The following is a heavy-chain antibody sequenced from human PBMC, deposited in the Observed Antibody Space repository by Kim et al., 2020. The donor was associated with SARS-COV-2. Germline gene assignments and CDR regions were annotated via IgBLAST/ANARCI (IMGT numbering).Heavy chain of an antibody. V-gene: IGHV7-4-1*02. D-gene: IGHD3-10*01. CDR1: GYTFTSYA. J-gene: IGHJ4*02. CDR3: AREWTGSGSYYNGDY. CDR2: INTNTGNP. Sequence: ASVKVSCKASGYTFTSYAMNWVRQAPGQGLEWMGWINTNTGNPTYAQGFTGRFVFSLDTSVSTAYLQISSLKAEDTAVYYCAREWTGSGSYYNGDYWGQGTLVTVSS.